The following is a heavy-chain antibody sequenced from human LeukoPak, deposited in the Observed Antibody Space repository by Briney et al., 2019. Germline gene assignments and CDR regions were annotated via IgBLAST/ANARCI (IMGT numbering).Heavy chain of an antibody. CDR1: GGSISSYY. D-gene: IGHD2/OR15-2a*01. CDR2: IYYSGST. J-gene: IGHJ5*02. Sequence: PSETLSLTCTVSGGSISSYYWSWIRQPPGKGLEWIGYIYYSGSTNYIPSLKSRVTISVDTSKNQFSLKLSSVTAADTAVYYCARATGFLPSSAWFDPWGQGTLVTVSS. V-gene: IGHV4-59*01. CDR3: ARATGFLPSSAWFDP.